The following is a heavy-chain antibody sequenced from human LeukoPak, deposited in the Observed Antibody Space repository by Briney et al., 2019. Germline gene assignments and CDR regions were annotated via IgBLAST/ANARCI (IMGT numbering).Heavy chain of an antibody. Sequence: SETLSLTCTVSGGSISSGGYYWSWIRQHPGKGLEWIGYIYYSGSTYYNPSLKSRVTISADTSKNQFSLKLSSVTAADTAVYYCATSRTIFGVFDIWGQGTMVTVSS. V-gene: IGHV4-31*03. D-gene: IGHD3-3*01. J-gene: IGHJ3*02. CDR1: GGSISSGGYY. CDR3: ATSRTIFGVFDI. CDR2: IYYSGST.